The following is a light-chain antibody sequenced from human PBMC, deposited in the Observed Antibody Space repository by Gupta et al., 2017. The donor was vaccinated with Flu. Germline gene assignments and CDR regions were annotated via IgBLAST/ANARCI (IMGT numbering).Light chain of an antibody. CDR3: AAWDDSLTALSAEDSLTGLWV. J-gene: IGLJ3*02. CDR2: NDN. V-gene: IGLV1-44*01. Sequence: WYQNLPGTAPRLLIYNDNQRPSGVPDRFSGSKSGTSASLAIGGLQSEDEADYYCAAWDDSLTALSAEDSLTGLWVFGGGTKLTVL.